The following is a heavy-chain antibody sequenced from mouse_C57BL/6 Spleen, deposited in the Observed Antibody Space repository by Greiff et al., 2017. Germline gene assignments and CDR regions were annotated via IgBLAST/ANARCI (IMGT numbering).Heavy chain of an antibody. CDR3: ANPTAQARGFAY. Sequence: QVQLQRPGAELVKPGASVKLSCKASGYTFTSYWMHWVKQRPGQGLEWIGMIHPNSGSTNYNEKFKSKATLTVDKSSSTAYMQLSSLTSEDSAVYYCANPTAQARGFAYWGQGTLVTVSA. CDR1: GYTFTSYW. CDR2: IHPNSGST. D-gene: IGHD3-2*02. V-gene: IGHV1-64*01. J-gene: IGHJ3*01.